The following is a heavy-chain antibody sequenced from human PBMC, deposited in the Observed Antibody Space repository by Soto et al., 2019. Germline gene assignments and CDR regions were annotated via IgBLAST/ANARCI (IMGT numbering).Heavy chain of an antibody. D-gene: IGHD5-18*01. Sequence: QVQLVQSGAEVKKPGSSVKVSCKASGGTFSSYAISWVRQAPGQGLEWMGGIIPIFGTANYAQKFQGRVTITADESTSTAYMELSSLRSEDTAVYYCARVLLGYSYGYRGWFDPWGQGTLVTVSS. J-gene: IGHJ5*02. CDR1: GGTFSSYA. CDR3: ARVLLGYSYGYRGWFDP. CDR2: IIPIFGTA. V-gene: IGHV1-69*01.